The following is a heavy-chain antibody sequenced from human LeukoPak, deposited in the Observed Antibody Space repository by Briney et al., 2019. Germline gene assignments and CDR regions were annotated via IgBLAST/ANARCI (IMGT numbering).Heavy chain of an antibody. CDR2: INTNTGNP. Sequence: ASVKVSCKASGYTVTSYGISWVRQAPGQGLEWMGWINTNTGNPTYAQGFTGRFVFSLDTSVSTAYLQISSLKAEDTAVYYCAREDVVAPETTFDYWGQGTLVTVSS. CDR1: GYTVTSYG. V-gene: IGHV7-4-1*02. D-gene: IGHD5-12*01. J-gene: IGHJ4*02. CDR3: AREDVVAPETTFDY.